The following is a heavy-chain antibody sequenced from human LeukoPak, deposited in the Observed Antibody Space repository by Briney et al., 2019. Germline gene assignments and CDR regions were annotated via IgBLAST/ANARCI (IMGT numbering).Heavy chain of an antibody. J-gene: IGHJ6*04. D-gene: IGHD2-2*01. CDR1: GFTPSAFW. V-gene: IGHV3-7*01. Sequence: GGSLGPSGVPSGFTPSAFWMGGVARLPGRGLGWVANIKKDGSEKDYVDSVKGRFSIFRDNAKNSVYLQMNSLRAEDTAVYYCATFAGVVPGGLLLWGKGTTVIVSS. CDR3: ATFAGVVPGGLLL. CDR2: IKKDGSEK.